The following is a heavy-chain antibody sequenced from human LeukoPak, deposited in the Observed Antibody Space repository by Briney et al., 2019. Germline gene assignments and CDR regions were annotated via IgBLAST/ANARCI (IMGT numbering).Heavy chain of an antibody. J-gene: IGHJ4*02. CDR3: AREIFGSSLVVFDY. D-gene: IGHD3-3*01. CDR2: IIPIFGTA. Sequence: ASVKVSCKASGGTFSSYAISWVRQAPGQGLEWMGGIIPIFGTANYAQKFQGRVTMTRDTSTSTVYMELSSLRSEDTAVYYCAREIFGSSLVVFDYWGQGTLVTVSS. CDR1: GGTFSSYA. V-gene: IGHV1-69*05.